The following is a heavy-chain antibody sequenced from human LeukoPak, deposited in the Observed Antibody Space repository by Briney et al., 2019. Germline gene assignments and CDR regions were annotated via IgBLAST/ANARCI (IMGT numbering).Heavy chain of an antibody. Sequence: ASVKVSCKASGSTFTDYDISWVRQATGQGLEWMGWMSAYNGKTNYAHSLQGRVTVTADTSTSTAYMELRSLRSEDTAVYYCARGMGYSYGHPQGAFDIWGQGTMVTVSS. CDR3: ARGMGYSYGHPQGAFDI. CDR2: MSAYNGKT. V-gene: IGHV1-18*01. CDR1: GSTFTDYD. D-gene: IGHD5-18*01. J-gene: IGHJ3*02.